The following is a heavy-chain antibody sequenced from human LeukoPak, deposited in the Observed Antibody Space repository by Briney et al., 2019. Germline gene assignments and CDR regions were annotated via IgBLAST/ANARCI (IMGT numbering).Heavy chain of an antibody. D-gene: IGHD3-22*01. Sequence: ASVKVSCTASGYTFTSYYMHWVRQAPGQGLEWMGIINPSGGSTSYAQKFQGRVTMTRDTSTSTVYMELSSLRSEDTAVYYCARDPHITMIVVVPHFDYWGQGTLVTVSS. CDR2: INPSGGST. CDR1: GYTFTSYY. V-gene: IGHV1-46*01. J-gene: IGHJ4*02. CDR3: ARDPHITMIVVVPHFDY.